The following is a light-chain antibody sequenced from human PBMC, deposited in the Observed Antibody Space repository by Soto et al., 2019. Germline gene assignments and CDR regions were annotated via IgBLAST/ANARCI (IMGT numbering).Light chain of an antibody. CDR3: RKSSNWPLLA. J-gene: IGKJ4*01. Sequence: EIVFTQSPSTLSFSPFEISTLSFMASQSVSSYLAWYQQKPGQALRLLIYDASNRATGIPARFSGSGSGTDFTLTISSLEPEDFAGFVWRKSSNWPLLACGGGTKVDIK. CDR2: DAS. CDR1: QSVSSY. V-gene: IGKV3-11*01.